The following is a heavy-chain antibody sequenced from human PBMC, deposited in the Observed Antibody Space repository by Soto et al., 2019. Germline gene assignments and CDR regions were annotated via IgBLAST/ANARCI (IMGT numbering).Heavy chain of an antibody. CDR1: GGTFGNSA. Sequence: QVQLVQSGAEVKKPGSSVTVSCKASGGTFGNSAISWVRQAPGQGLEWMGGFIPIFSTPDYAQKCQGRITITADDSTTTAYMELTSLKSEDTAVYYCARDKDRQQCGGNCYYGIDVWGQGTTVTVSS. CDR3: ARDKDRQQCGGNCYYGIDV. V-gene: IGHV1-69*12. D-gene: IGHD2-15*01. CDR2: FIPIFSTP. J-gene: IGHJ6*02.